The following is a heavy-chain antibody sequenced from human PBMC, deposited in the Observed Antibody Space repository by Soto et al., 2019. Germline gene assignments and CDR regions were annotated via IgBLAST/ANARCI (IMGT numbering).Heavy chain of an antibody. D-gene: IGHD2-15*01. V-gene: IGHV1-46*03. CDR2: INPSGGST. Sequence: GASVKVSCKASGYTFTSYYMHWVRQAPGQGLEWMGIINPSGGSTSYAQKFQGRVTMTRDTSTSTVYMELSSLRSEDTAVYYCARGHIVVVVAATKTLDYWGQGTLVTVSS. CDR3: ARGHIVVVVAATKTLDY. CDR1: GYTFTSYY. J-gene: IGHJ4*02.